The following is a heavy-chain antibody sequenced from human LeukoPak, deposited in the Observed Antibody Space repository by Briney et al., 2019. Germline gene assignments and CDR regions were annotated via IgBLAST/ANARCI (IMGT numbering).Heavy chain of an antibody. Sequence: PSETQSLTCAVYGGSFSGYYWSWIRQPPGKGLEWIGEINHSGSTNYNPSLKSRVTISVDTSKIQFSLKLSSVTAADTAVYYCARVPPSNRVDTAMVGEDFDYWGQGTLVTVSS. V-gene: IGHV4-34*01. D-gene: IGHD5-18*01. CDR3: ARVPPSNRVDTAMVGEDFDY. J-gene: IGHJ4*02. CDR2: INHSGST. CDR1: GGSFSGYY.